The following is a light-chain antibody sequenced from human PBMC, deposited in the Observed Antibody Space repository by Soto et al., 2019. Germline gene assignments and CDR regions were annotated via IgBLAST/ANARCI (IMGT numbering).Light chain of an antibody. CDR2: DAS. CDR1: QDISTY. Sequence: DIQMTQSPSALSASVGDRVTITCQGSQDISTYLNWYQQKPGKAPKLLIYDASNLETGVPSRFSGSGSGTDFTFTISSLQPEDIATYYCQQFEDFPRAIIFGQGTRLEIK. J-gene: IGKJ5*01. V-gene: IGKV1-33*01. CDR3: QQFEDFPRAII.